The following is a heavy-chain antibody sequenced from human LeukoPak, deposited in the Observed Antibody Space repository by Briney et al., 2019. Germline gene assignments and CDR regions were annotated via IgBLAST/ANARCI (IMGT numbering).Heavy chain of an antibody. J-gene: IGHJ5*02. CDR1: GDSISSGDYY. D-gene: IGHD4-17*01. CDR3: ARDWDYGDHNWFDP. CDR2: ISSSGST. V-gene: IGHV4-61*02. Sequence: SETLSLTCTVSGDSISSGDYYWSWIRQPAGKGLEWIGRISSSGSTNYNPSLKSRVTISVDTSKNQFSLKLSSVTAVDTAVYYCARDWDYGDHNWFDPWGQGTLVTVSS.